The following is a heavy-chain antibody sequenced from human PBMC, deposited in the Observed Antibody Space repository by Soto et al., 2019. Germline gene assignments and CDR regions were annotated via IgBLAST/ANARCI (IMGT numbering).Heavy chain of an antibody. J-gene: IGHJ6*02. D-gene: IGHD3-10*02. CDR1: GYTFTAYH. V-gene: IGHV1-2*02. Sequence: QVRLVQSGAEVKEPGDSVRVSCEASGYTFTAYHIHWVRQAPGQGLEWMGWINPKVGDTGYAQDFQGRVSTTSDMSISTVYMELSRLTSDDTAIYYCARNMDYYYGRGSGNGHGVWGQGTTVTVFS. CDR3: ARNMDYYYGRGSGNGHGV. CDR2: INPKVGDT.